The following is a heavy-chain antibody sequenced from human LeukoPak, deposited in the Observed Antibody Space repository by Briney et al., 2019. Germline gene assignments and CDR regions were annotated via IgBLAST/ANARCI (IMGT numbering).Heavy chain of an antibody. V-gene: IGHV1-18*04. Sequence: ASVKVSCQASGYPFSNYGNRWVRPAPGKGLEWMGWISAYNGNTNYAQKLQGRVTMTTDTSTSTAYMELRSLRSDDTAVYYCARARLYCSGGSCFPFDYWGQGTLVTVSS. CDR2: ISAYNGNT. D-gene: IGHD2-15*01. CDR1: GYPFSNYG. CDR3: ARARLYCSGGSCFPFDY. J-gene: IGHJ4*02.